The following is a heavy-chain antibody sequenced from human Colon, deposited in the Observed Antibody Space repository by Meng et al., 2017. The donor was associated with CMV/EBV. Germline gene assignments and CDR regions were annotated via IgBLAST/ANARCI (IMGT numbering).Heavy chain of an antibody. CDR2: IDNEGSGA. V-gene: IGHV3-74*01. Sequence: CVASGFTFNKYWMHWVRQPPGGGLVWLSRIDNEGSGAIYADSVRGRFTVSRDNARNTVYLQMNNLRDEDTAVYYCARDTPHNAFEPWGHGTLVTSPQ. J-gene: IGHJ5*02. CDR3: ARDTPHNAFEP. CDR1: GFTFNKYW. D-gene: IGHD2-15*01.